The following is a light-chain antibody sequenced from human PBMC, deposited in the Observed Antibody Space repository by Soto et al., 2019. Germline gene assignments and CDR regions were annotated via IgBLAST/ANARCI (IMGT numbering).Light chain of an antibody. Sequence: DIQMTQSPSSVSASVGDRVTITCRTSQDISGRLAWYQQRPGGAPKLLIYTATTLQRGVPSRFSGSGSGTDFTLTINGLQPEDFATYYWQQASTFPLTFGGGTKVEIK. CDR3: QQASTFPLT. CDR2: TAT. J-gene: IGKJ4*01. V-gene: IGKV1-12*01. CDR1: QDISGR.